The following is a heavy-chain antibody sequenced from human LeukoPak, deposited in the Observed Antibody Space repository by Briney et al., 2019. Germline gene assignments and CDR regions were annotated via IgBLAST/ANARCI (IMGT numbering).Heavy chain of an antibody. V-gene: IGHV3-21*01. J-gene: IGHJ6*03. Sequence: AGGSLRLSCAASGFTFSSYNMNWVRQAPGKGLEWVSSISSSSSYIYYADSVKGRFTISRDNAKNSLYLQMNSLRAEDTAVYYCATRGITGTTSADYMDVWGKGTTVTISS. CDR1: GFTFSSYN. CDR3: ATRGITGTTSADYMDV. D-gene: IGHD1-20*01. CDR2: ISSSSSYI.